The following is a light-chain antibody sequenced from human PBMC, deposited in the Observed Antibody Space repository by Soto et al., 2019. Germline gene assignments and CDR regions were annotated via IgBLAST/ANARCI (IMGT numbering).Light chain of an antibody. CDR3: KQYYVYWT. V-gene: IGKV1-5*01. J-gene: IGKJ1*01. CDR1: QSISSR. Sequence: DIQMTQSPSTLYASVGDRVTITCRASQSISSRLAWYQQKPGKAPKFLIYDASSLESGVPSRFSGSGSGTEFTPTIGSLQPDDFETYNGKQYYVYWTFGQGTKVEIK. CDR2: DAS.